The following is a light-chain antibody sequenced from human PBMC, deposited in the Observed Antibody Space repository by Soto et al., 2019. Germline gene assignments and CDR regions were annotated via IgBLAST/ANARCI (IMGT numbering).Light chain of an antibody. V-gene: IGKV3-20*01. CDR1: QSVGSN. J-gene: IGKJ1*01. Sequence: EIVMTQSPATLSVYPGERATLSCRASQSVGSNLAWYQQKPGQAPRLLIYRTSSRATGIPDRFSGSESETDFTLTISRLEPDDSAVYYRQQYGSSPRTFGPGTKVDIK. CDR2: RTS. CDR3: QQYGSSPRT.